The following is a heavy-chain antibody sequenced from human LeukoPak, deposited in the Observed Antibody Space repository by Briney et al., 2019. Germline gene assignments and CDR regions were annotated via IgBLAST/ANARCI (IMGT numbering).Heavy chain of an antibody. D-gene: IGHD6-13*01. J-gene: IGHJ4*02. CDR2: ISGSGGST. V-gene: IGHV3-23*01. CDR3: ARARRHSSSWPYYFDY. CDR1: GFTFSSYA. Sequence: PGGSLRLSCAASGFTFSSYAMSWVRQAPGKGLEWVSAISGSGGSTYYADSVKGRFTISRDNSKNTLYLQMNSLRAEDTAVYYCARARRHSSSWPYYFDYWGQGTLVTVSS.